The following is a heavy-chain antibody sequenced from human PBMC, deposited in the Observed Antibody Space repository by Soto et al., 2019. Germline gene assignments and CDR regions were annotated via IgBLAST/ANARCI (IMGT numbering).Heavy chain of an antibody. D-gene: IGHD3-10*01. CDR3: ASSAGPRGDFFYYNGMEV. Sequence: SETLSLTCSVSGASIRSYYWHWIRQPPGKGLEWIGYVYTSDYTRYSSSLKSRVTISVDTSTSQLYLRLNSVTAADTAVYSCASSAGPRGDFFYYNGMEVWGQGTTVTASS. CDR1: GASIRSYY. V-gene: IGHV4-59*03. CDR2: VYTSDYT. J-gene: IGHJ6*01.